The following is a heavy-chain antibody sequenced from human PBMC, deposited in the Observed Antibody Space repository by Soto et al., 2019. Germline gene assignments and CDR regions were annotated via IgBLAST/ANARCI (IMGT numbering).Heavy chain of an antibody. CDR1: AYTFTGYS. Sequence: QVQLVQSGAEVKKLGASVKVSCQTSAYTFTGYSIHWVRQAPGHGLEWMGWVNPESGGTNYAQKFQGRVTMSRDTSIDTAYMELSSLSSDDTAVYFCGCFGGEFDFWGRGTLVTVSS. CDR3: GCFGGEFDF. V-gene: IGHV1-2*02. D-gene: IGHD3-3*01. CDR2: VNPESGGT. J-gene: IGHJ4*02.